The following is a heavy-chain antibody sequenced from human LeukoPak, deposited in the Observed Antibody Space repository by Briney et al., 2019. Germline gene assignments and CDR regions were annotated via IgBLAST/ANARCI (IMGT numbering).Heavy chain of an antibody. Sequence: PGGSLRLSCAASGFTFSNHDMHWVRQATGKGLEWVSAFHTAGDTHYSGSVKGRFATSRENAKNSFYLQMNNLRAGDTAVYYCARGSCSSRSCYKRVNGLDVWGQGTPVTVSS. CDR3: ARGSCSSRSCYKRVNGLDV. J-gene: IGHJ6*02. CDR1: GFTFSNHD. D-gene: IGHD2-2*01. V-gene: IGHV3-13*01. CDR2: FHTAGDT.